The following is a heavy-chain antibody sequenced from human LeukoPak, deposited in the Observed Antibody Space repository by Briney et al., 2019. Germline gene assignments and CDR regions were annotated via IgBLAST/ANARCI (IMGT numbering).Heavy chain of an antibody. CDR2: IKQDGSEK. V-gene: IGHV3-7*01. Sequence: GGSLRLSCAASGFTFSSYAMSWVRQAPGKGLEWVANIKQDGSEKYYVDSVKGRFTISRDNAKNSLYLQVNSLRAEDTAVYYCARDGLPIYDSSGYYYSWGQGTLVTVSS. CDR3: ARDGLPIYDSSGYYYS. J-gene: IGHJ4*02. D-gene: IGHD3-22*01. CDR1: GFTFSSYA.